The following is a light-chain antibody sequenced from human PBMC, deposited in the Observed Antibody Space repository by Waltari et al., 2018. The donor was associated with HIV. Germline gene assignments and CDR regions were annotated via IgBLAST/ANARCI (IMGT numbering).Light chain of an antibody. Sequence: EIVLTQSPATLSVSPGERATLPCRASQSVSSNLAWYQQNPGQAPRLLIHGASTRATGIPARFSGSGSGTEFTLTISSLQSEDFAVYYCQQYNNWPPMYTFGQGTKLEIK. J-gene: IGKJ2*01. CDR2: GAS. V-gene: IGKV3-15*01. CDR1: QSVSSN. CDR3: QQYNNWPPMYT.